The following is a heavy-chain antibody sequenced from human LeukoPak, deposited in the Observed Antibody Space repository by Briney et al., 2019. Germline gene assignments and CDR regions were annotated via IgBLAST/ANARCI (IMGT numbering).Heavy chain of an antibody. CDR1: GFTFSSYE. CDR2: ISSSGSTI. D-gene: IGHD3-22*01. Sequence: PGGSLRLSCAASGFTFSSYEMNWVRQAPGKGLEWVSYISSSGSTIYYADSVKGRFTISRDNAKNSLYLQMNSLRAEDTAVYYCARDSFNSGYLDYWGQGTLVTVSS. CDR3: ARDSFNSGYLDY. V-gene: IGHV3-48*03. J-gene: IGHJ4*02.